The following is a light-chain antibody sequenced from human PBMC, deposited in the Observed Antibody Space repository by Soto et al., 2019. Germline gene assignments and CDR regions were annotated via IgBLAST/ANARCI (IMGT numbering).Light chain of an antibody. V-gene: IGKV3-15*01. CDR3: QHYKTWPLA. CDR2: DAY. CDR1: QGVGST. Sequence: EVVMTQSPATLSVSPGERVILSCRASQGVGSTLAWYRQQPGQAPRLLIYDAYIRATGVPARFSGSGSGTEFTLTISSLQSEDFAVYYCQHYKTWPLAFGGGTKVDIK. J-gene: IGKJ4*01.